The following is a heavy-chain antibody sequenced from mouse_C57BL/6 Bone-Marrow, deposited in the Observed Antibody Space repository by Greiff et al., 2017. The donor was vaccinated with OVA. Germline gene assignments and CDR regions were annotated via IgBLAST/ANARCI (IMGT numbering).Heavy chain of an antibody. V-gene: IGHV5-12*01. D-gene: IGHD2-2*01. Sequence: EVKLVESGGGLVQPGGSLKLSCAASGFTFRDYYMYWVRPTPEKRLEWVAYISNGGGSTYYPDTVKGRLTISRANAKTTLYLQMSRLKSEDTAMYYCARQLDGYDVGAYWGQGTLVTVSA. CDR2: ISNGGGST. J-gene: IGHJ3*01. CDR1: GFTFRDYY. CDR3: ARQLDGYDVGAY.